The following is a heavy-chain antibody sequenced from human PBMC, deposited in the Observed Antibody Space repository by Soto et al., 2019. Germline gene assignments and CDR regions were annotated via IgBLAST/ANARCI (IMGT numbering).Heavy chain of an antibody. D-gene: IGHD3-22*01. CDR2: ISGSGGST. Sequence: GGSLRLSCTASGFTFSSYAMSWVRQAPGKGLEWVSAISGSGGSTYYADSVKGRFTISRDNSKNTLYLQMNSLRAEDTAVYYCAXDTDSSGYYYVVLGYFDYWGQGTLVTVSS. CDR3: AXDTDSSGYYYVVLGYFDY. CDR1: GFTFSSYA. J-gene: IGHJ4*02. V-gene: IGHV3-23*01.